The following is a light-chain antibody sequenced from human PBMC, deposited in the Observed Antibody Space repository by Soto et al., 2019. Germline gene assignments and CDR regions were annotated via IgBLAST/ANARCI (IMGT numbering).Light chain of an antibody. Sequence: QSVLTQPPSVSGAPGQRVAISCTGSSSNIGAEYDVHWYQQLPGTAPKRLIYGDNNRPSGVPDRFSGSKSGTSASLAITGLQPEDEADYYCAAWDDSLNGFYVFGTGTKVTV. CDR2: GDN. V-gene: IGLV1-40*01. CDR3: AAWDDSLNGFYV. CDR1: SSNIGAEYD. J-gene: IGLJ1*01.